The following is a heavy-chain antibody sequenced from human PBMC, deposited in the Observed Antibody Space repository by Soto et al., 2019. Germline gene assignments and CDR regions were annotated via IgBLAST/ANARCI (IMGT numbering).Heavy chain of an antibody. Sequence: QVQLQQWGAGLLKPSETLSLTCAVYGASFSGYYWSWIRQPPGKGLEWIGEINHSGSTNYNPSLKSRVTISVDTSKSQFSLKRNSVTAADTAVYYCARTSKFDYWGQGTLVTVSS. J-gene: IGHJ4*02. V-gene: IGHV4-34*01. D-gene: IGHD6-6*01. CDR1: GASFSGYY. CDR3: ARTSKFDY. CDR2: INHSGST.